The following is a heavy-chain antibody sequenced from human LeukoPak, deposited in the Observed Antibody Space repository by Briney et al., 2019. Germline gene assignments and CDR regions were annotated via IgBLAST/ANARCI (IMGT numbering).Heavy chain of an antibody. CDR2: ISAYNGNT. Sequence: ASVKVSCKASGYTFTSYGISWVRQAPGQGLEWMGWISAYNGNTNYAQKFQGRVTITADESTSTAYMELSSLRSDDTAVYYCARDEAGFGTTPLDYWGQGTLVTVSS. CDR1: GYTFTSYG. D-gene: IGHD2-8*01. CDR3: ARDEAGFGTTPLDY. V-gene: IGHV1-18*01. J-gene: IGHJ4*02.